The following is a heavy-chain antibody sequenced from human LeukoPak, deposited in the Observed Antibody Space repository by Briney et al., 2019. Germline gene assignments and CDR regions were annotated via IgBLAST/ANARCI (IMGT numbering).Heavy chain of an antibody. CDR1: GGSISSSTYY. D-gene: IGHD6-13*01. CDR2: IYYSGST. CDR3: ARHSRGPAAGPAFDY. J-gene: IGHJ4*02. V-gene: IGHV4-39*01. Sequence: SETLSLTCTVSGGSISSSTYYWGWIRQPPGKGLEWIGSIYYSGSTYYDPSFKSRVTISVDTSKNQFSLSSVTAADTAVYYCARHSRGPAAGPAFDYWGQGTLVNVSS.